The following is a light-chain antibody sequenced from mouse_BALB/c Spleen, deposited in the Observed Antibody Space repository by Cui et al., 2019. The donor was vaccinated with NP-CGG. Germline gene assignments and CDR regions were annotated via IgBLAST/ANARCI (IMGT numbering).Light chain of an antibody. V-gene: IGLV1*01. J-gene: IGLJ1*01. CDR1: TGAVTTSNY. Sequence: QAVVTQESALTTSPGETVTLTCRSSTGAVTTSNYANWVQEKPDHLFTGLMGGTNNRLPGVPARFSGSLIGDKAALTITGAQTEDEAIYFCALWYSNHWVFGGGTKLTVL. CDR3: ALWYSNHWV. CDR2: GTN.